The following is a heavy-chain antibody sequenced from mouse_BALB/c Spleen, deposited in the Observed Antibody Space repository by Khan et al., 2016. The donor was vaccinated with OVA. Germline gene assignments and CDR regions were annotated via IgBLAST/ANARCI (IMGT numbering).Heavy chain of an antibody. V-gene: IGHV2-2*02. J-gene: IGHJ3*01. CDR1: GFSLTSYG. CDR3: ARNYDYDEGLVY. Sequence: QVQLKQSGPGLVQPSQSLSITCTVSGFSLTSYGIHWVRQSPGKGLEWLGVIWSGGSTDYDAAFISRLSISKDNSKSQVFFKMNSLQGNDTAKYYCARNYDYDEGLVYWGQGTLVTVSA. CDR2: IWSGGST. D-gene: IGHD2-4*01.